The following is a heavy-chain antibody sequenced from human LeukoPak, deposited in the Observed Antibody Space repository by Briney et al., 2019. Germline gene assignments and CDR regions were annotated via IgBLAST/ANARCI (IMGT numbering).Heavy chain of an antibody. CDR2: ICGNNGST. Sequence: GASANLSCTASGYTFTSNDISWVRQAPGQGHEWRGGICGNNGSTNYAQKLQGRVTMPTDTSTSTAYMELRSLRSDDTAVYFCARESSTTVTTTGAIYYGMDVWGQGTTVTVSS. V-gene: IGHV1-18*01. CDR3: ARESSTTVTTTGAIYYGMDV. D-gene: IGHD4-17*01. J-gene: IGHJ6*02. CDR1: GYTFTSND.